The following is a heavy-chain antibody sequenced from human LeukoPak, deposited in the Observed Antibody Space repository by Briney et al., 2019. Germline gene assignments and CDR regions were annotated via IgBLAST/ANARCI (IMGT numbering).Heavy chain of an antibody. CDR1: GGSISSSSYY. CDR3: ARHVRFLEWLSSYYFDY. V-gene: IGHV4-39*01. CDR2: IYYSGST. J-gene: IGHJ4*02. Sequence: MPSETLSFTCTVSGGSISSSSYYWGWIRQPPGKGLEWIGSIYYSGSTYYNPSLKSRVTISVDTSKSQFSLRLTSVTAADTAVYYCARHVRFLEWLSSYYFDYWGQGTLVTVSS. D-gene: IGHD3-3*01.